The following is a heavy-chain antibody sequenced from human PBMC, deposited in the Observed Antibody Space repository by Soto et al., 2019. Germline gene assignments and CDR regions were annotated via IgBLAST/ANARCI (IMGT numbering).Heavy chain of an antibody. J-gene: IGHJ4*02. CDR1: GNTFTYRY. CDR2: ITPFSGDV. D-gene: IGHD1-26*01. V-gene: IGHV1-45*02. CDR3: ANGGAGSGPFTWELPDH. Sequence: QMQLVQSGAEVKRTGSTVTVSCKALGNTFTYRYLHWVRQAPGQALEWMGWITPFSGDVHYAQKFQERVTITRDRSINTAYMRMSSLRPEDTAMNYCANGGAGSGPFTWELPDHWGQGTLVTVSS.